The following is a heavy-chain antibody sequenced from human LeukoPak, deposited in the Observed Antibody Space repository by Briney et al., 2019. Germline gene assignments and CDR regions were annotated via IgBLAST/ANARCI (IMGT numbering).Heavy chain of an antibody. Sequence: PGGSLRLSCAASGFTVSSNYMGWVRQAPGKGLEWVSVIYSGGSTYYADSVKGRFTISRDNSKNTLYLQMNSLRAEDTAVYYCASIAVAGRNAFDIWGQGTMVTVSS. D-gene: IGHD6-19*01. CDR2: IYSGGST. CDR1: GFTVSSNY. V-gene: IGHV3-53*01. CDR3: ASIAVAGRNAFDI. J-gene: IGHJ3*02.